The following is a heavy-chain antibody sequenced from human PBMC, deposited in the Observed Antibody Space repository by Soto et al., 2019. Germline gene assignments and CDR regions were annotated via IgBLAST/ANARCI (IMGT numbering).Heavy chain of an antibody. J-gene: IGHJ3*02. CDR3: ARDNEYVVRGVDAFDI. CDR1: GGTFSSYS. Sequence: SVKVSCKASGGTFSSYSISWVLEAPGQGLEWMGGIIPIFGTANYAQKFQGRVTITADESTSTAYMELSSLRSEDTAVYYCARDNEYVVRGVDAFDIWGQGTMVTVSS. V-gene: IGHV1-69*13. D-gene: IGHD3-10*01. CDR2: IIPIFGTA.